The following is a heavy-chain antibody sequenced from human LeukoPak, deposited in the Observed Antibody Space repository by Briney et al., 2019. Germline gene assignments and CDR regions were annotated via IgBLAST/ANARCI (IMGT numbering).Heavy chain of an antibody. J-gene: IGHJ4*02. D-gene: IGHD6-13*01. CDR3: ARAQSINWYLFDN. Sequence: SETLSLTCTVSGGSVSSGSFYWSWIRQPPGKGLEWIGYIYYSGSTDYNPSLKSRVTISLDTSKNQFSLKLSSVTAADTAVFYCARAQSINWYLFDNWGQGTLVTVSS. CDR2: IYYSGST. V-gene: IGHV4-61*01. CDR1: GGSVSSGSFY.